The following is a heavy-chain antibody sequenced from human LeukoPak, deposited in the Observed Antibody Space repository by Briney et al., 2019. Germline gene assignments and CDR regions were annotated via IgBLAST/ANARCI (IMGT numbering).Heavy chain of an antibody. V-gene: IGHV3-15*01. J-gene: IGHJ4*02. D-gene: IGHD3-22*01. CDR3: TTDWEYHYDSSAVSGFDY. Sequence: GGSLRLSCAASGFPFDDYTMHWVRQAPGKGLEWVGRIKCKTDGGTTDYAAPVKGRFTISRDDSKNTLYLQMNSLKTEDTAVYYCTTDWEYHYDSSAVSGFDYWGQGTLVTVSS. CDR2: IKCKTDGGTT. CDR1: GFPFDDYT.